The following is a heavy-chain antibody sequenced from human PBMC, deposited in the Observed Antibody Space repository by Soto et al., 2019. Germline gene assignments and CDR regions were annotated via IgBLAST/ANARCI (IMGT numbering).Heavy chain of an antibody. CDR1: GFTFSSYA. CDR3: ARDDSPPNGDSSGYPFDY. D-gene: IGHD3-22*01. Sequence: GGSLRLSCAASGFTFSSYAMHWVRQAPGKGLEWVAVISYDGSNKYYADSVKGRFTISRDNSKNTLYLQMNSLRAEDTAVYYCARDDSPPNGDSSGYPFDYWGQGTLVTVSS. CDR2: ISYDGSNK. V-gene: IGHV3-30-3*01. J-gene: IGHJ4*02.